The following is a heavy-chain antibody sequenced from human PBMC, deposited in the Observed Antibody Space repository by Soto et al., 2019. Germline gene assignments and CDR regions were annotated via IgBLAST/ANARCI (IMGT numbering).Heavy chain of an antibody. CDR2: ISGSGGST. J-gene: IGHJ6*02. Sequence: GGSLRLSCAASGFTFSSYAMSWVRQAPGKGLEWVSAISGSGGSTYYADSVKGRFTISRDNSKNTLYLQMNSLRAEDTAVYYCANDFWSGYYTPYYYYGMDVWGQGTTVTVSS. D-gene: IGHD3-3*01. V-gene: IGHV3-23*01. CDR3: ANDFWSGYYTPYYYYGMDV. CDR1: GFTFSSYA.